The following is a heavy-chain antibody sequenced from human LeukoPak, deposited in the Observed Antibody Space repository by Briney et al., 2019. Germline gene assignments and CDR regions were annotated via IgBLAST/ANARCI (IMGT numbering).Heavy chain of an antibody. CDR3: ARVGSGRYYFDY. Sequence: SVKVSCKASGGTFSSYAISWVRQAPGQGLEWMGGIIPIFGTTNYAQKFQGRVTITADNSTSTPYMELSSLRSEDTAVYYCARVGSGRYYFDYWGQGTLVTVSS. D-gene: IGHD5-12*01. J-gene: IGHJ4*02. V-gene: IGHV1-69*06. CDR1: GGTFSSYA. CDR2: IIPIFGTT.